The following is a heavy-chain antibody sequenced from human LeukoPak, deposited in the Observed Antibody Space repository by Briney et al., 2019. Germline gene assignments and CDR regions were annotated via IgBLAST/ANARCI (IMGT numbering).Heavy chain of an antibody. J-gene: IGHJ4*02. CDR2: ISYRGST. CDR3: ARISQSSGGFYY. V-gene: IGHV4-31*02. CDR1: GGSISNSGGFY. Sequence: PSQTLSLTCTVSGGSISNSGGFYWSRIRQHPGDGLEWIGFISYRGSTYYNPSLKSRVSMSVDTSRSQFSLRLTSVTDEDTAVYYCARISQSSGGFYYWGQGTLVTVSS. D-gene: IGHD2-15*01.